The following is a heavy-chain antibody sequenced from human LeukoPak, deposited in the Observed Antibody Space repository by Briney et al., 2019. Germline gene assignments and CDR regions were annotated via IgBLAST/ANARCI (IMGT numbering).Heavy chain of an antibody. Sequence: SSETLSLTCTVSGGSISSYYWSWIRQPPGKGLEWIGYIYYSGSTNYDPSLKSRVTISVDTSKNQFSLKLSSVTAADTAVYYCARSVEGYCSGGSCYSYYYYMDVWGKGTTVTVSS. CDR2: IYYSGST. V-gene: IGHV4-59*01. CDR1: GGSISSYY. J-gene: IGHJ6*03. D-gene: IGHD2-15*01. CDR3: ARSVEGYCSGGSCYSYYYYMDV.